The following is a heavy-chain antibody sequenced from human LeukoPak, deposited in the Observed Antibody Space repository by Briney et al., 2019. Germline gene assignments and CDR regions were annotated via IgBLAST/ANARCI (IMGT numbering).Heavy chain of an antibody. CDR1: GGSISSYY. V-gene: IGHV4-59*01. D-gene: IGHD2-15*01. CDR2: IYYSGST. J-gene: IGHJ4*02. Sequence: SETLSLTCTVSGGSISSYYWSWIRQPPGKGLEWVGYIYYSGSTNYNPSLKSRVTISVDTSKNQFSLKLSSVTAADTAVYYCARGGGGFDYWGQGTLVTVSS. CDR3: ARGGGGFDY.